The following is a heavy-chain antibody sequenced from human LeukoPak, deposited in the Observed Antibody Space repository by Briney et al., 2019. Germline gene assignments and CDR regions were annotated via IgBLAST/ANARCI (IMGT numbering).Heavy chain of an antibody. CDR2: IYYSGST. Sequence: SETLSLTCTVSGGSISSSSYYWGWIRQPPGKGLEWIGSIYYSGSTYYNPSLKSRVTISVDTSKNQFSLKLSSVTAADTAVYYCAGLYGSGRFFDYWGQGTLVTVSS. CDR1: GGSISSSSYY. J-gene: IGHJ4*02. V-gene: IGHV4-39*01. D-gene: IGHD3-10*01. CDR3: AGLYGSGRFFDY.